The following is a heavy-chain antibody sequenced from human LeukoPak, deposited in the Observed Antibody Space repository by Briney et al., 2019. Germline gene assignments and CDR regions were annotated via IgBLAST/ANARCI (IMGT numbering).Heavy chain of an antibody. Sequence: SETLSLTCAVYGGSFSGYYWSWIRQPPGKGLEWIGEINHSGSTNYNPSLKSRVTISVDTSKNQFPLKLSSVTAADTAVYYCARGGGSGSYYKRRSHYYYGMDVWGQGTTVTVSS. CDR3: ARGGGSGSYYKRRSHYYYGMDV. J-gene: IGHJ6*02. CDR2: INHSGST. D-gene: IGHD3-10*01. CDR1: GGSFSGYY. V-gene: IGHV4-34*01.